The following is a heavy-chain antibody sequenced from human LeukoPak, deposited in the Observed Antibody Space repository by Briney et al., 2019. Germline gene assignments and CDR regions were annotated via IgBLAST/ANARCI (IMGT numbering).Heavy chain of an antibody. D-gene: IGHD2-15*01. J-gene: IGHJ4*02. CDR3: ARSRVAATLGY. CDR1: GYTFTNYG. Sequence: ASVKVSCKASGYTFTNYGINWVRQAPGQGLEWMGWISTYNGNTSYAQKLQGRVTMTTDTSTSTAYMELRSLRSDDTAVYYCARSRVAATLGYWGQGTLVTVSS. CDR2: ISTYNGNT. V-gene: IGHV1-18*01.